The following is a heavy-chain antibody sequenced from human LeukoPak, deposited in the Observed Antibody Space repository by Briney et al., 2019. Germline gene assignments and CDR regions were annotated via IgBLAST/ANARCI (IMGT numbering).Heavy chain of an antibody. V-gene: IGHV5-51*01. D-gene: IGHD2-15*01. Sequence: GESLKISCKGSGCSFTSYWIGWVRQMPGKGLEWMGIIYPGDSDTRYSPSFQGQVTISADKSISTAYLQWSSLKASDTAMYYCARQPFYCSGGSCYDFDYWGQGTLVTVSS. CDR2: IYPGDSDT. CDR1: GCSFTSYW. CDR3: ARQPFYCSGGSCYDFDY. J-gene: IGHJ4*02.